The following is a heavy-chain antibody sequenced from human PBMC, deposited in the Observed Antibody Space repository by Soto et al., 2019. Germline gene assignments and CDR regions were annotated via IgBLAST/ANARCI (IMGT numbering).Heavy chain of an antibody. J-gene: IGHJ4*02. Sequence: GGSLRLSCAASGFTFDDYAMHWVRQAPGKGLEWVSLISWDGGSTYYADSVKGRFTISRDNSKNSLYLQMNSLRAEDTALYYCAKATSYYDSSGYYFDYWGQGTLVTVSS. CDR2: ISWDGGST. CDR1: GFTFDDYA. CDR3: AKATSYYDSSGYYFDY. V-gene: IGHV3-43D*03. D-gene: IGHD3-22*01.